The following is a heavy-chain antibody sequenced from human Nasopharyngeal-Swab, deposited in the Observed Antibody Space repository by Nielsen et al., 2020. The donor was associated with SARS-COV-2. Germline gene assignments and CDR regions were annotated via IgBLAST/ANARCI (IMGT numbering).Heavy chain of an antibody. CDR3: ARDQGCELLQWGWNYYYGMDV. V-gene: IGHV3-30-3*01. Sequence: GESLKISCAASGFTFSNYAMHWVRQAPGKGLEWVAVISYDGSNKNYADSVKGRFTISRDNSKNTLYLQMNSLRAEDTAVYYCARDQGCELLQWGWNYYYGMDVWGQGTTVTVSS. D-gene: IGHD1-26*01. CDR1: GFTFSNYA. J-gene: IGHJ6*02. CDR2: ISYDGSNK.